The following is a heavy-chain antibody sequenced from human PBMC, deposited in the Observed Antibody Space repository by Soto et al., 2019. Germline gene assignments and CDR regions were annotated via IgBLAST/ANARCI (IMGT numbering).Heavy chain of an antibody. Sequence: SETLPLTCAVSCCSVSSSIYYWGWIRKHPGTGLEWIGSIYYSGSTYYNPSLKSRVTISVDTSKNQFSLKLSSVTAADTAVYYCALPSSGTPDAFYSWGKGKMVTVSS. J-gene: IGHJ3*02. CDR2: IYYSGST. D-gene: IGHD3-10*01. V-gene: IGHV4-39*01. CDR1: CCSVSSSIYY. CDR3: ALPSSGTPDAFYS.